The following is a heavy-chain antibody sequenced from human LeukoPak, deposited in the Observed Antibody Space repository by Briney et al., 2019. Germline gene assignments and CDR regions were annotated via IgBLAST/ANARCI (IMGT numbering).Heavy chain of an antibody. V-gene: IGHV4-30-2*01. CDR2: IYHSGST. CDR3: ARDYYDSSGYYRDAFDI. CDR1: GGSISSGGYS. Sequence: PSETLSLTCAVSGGSISSGGYSWSWIRQPPGKGLEWIGYIYHSGSTYYNPSLKSRVTISVDRSKNQFSLKLSSVTAADTAVYYCARDYYDSSGYYRDAFDIWGQGTMVTVSS. J-gene: IGHJ3*02. D-gene: IGHD3-22*01.